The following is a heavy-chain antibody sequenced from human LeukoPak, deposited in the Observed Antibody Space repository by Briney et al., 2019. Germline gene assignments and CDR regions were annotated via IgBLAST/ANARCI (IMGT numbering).Heavy chain of an antibody. CDR1: GGSISSYY. CDR3: ARGLTYFPEPELYNWFDP. J-gene: IGHJ5*02. CDR2: IYTSGST. V-gene: IGHV4-4*07. Sequence: SETLSLTCTVSGGSISSYYWSWIRQPAGKGLEWIGRIYTSGSTNYNPSLKSRVTMSVDTSKNQFSLKLGSVTAADTAVYYCARGLTYFPEPELYNWFDPWGQGTLVTVSS. D-gene: IGHD3-9*01.